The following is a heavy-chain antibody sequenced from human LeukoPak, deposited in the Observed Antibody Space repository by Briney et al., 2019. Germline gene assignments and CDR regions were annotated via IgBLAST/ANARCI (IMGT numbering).Heavy chain of an antibody. CDR2: IYYSGST. V-gene: IGHV4-59*08. J-gene: IGHJ4*02. Sequence: SETLSLTCTVSGGSISSYYWSWIRQPPGKGLEWIAYIYYSGSTSYNPSLESRVTISVDSSKNQLSLKMSSVTAADTAVYYCARAYCSAGSCFSRGNFDYWGQGTLVTVSS. CDR1: GGSISSYY. CDR3: ARAYCSAGSCFSRGNFDY. D-gene: IGHD2-15*01.